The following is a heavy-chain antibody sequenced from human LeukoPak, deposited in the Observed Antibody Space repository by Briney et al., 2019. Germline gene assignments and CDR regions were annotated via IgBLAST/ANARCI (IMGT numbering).Heavy chain of an antibody. D-gene: IGHD6-25*01. Sequence: HPGGSLRLSCAASGFIFSSHSMHWVRQAPGKGLEWVSGITGRGENIYYAGSVKGRFTISRDNSKNTLYLQMNSLRAEDTAVYYCAKDRRLAAFDYGGQGTLVTVSS. J-gene: IGHJ4*02. V-gene: IGHV3-23*01. CDR1: GFIFSSHS. CDR3: AKDRRLAAFDY. CDR2: ITGRGENI.